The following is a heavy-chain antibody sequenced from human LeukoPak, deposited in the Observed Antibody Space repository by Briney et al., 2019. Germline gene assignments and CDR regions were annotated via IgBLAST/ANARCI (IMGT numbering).Heavy chain of an antibody. V-gene: IGHV3-30*02. CDR2: INNDARNK. J-gene: IGHJ4*02. CDR1: GFTFTYHG. D-gene: IGHD7-27*01. CDR3: ARHLSWGFDY. Sequence: GGSLRLSCAASGFTFTYHGMHWVRQAPGKWLEWVAFINNDARNKYFADSVKGRFTISRDNSKNIVSLQMNSLRADDSALYYCARHLSWGFDYWGQGTLVTVSS.